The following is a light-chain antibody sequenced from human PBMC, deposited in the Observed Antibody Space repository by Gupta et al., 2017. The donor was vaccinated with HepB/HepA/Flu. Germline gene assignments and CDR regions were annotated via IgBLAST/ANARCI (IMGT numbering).Light chain of an antibody. V-gene: IGKV1-39*01. CDR1: QNINNY. CDR3: QLCDSTLCG. J-gene: IGKJ2*04. CDR2: AAS. Sequence: LQMTQSPSSLSASVGDRVTITCRASQNINNYLNWYQQKPVKAPKLLIYAASSLHSGVPSRFSGSGSGTDFTLTISMLQPEDLATSYCQLCDSTLCGFRQESDLE.